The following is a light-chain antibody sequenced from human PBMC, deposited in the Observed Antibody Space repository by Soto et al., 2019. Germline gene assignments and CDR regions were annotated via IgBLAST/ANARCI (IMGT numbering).Light chain of an antibody. CDR3: QQSNVWPPIT. J-gene: IGKJ5*01. V-gene: IGKV3-11*01. CDR1: QSIHTS. CDR2: DST. Sequence: VLTQSPATLSLSPGERATLSCRASQSIHTSLAWYQQKPGQPPRLVVYDSTLRANGVPDRFGGSRSGTEFTLTINSLEPEDFAVYYCQQSNVWPPITFGQGTRLEI.